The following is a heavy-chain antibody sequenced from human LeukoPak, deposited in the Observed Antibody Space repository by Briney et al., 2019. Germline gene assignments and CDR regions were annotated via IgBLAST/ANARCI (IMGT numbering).Heavy chain of an antibody. V-gene: IGHV3-21*01. CDR1: GFTFSSYS. Sequence: GGSLRLSCAASGFTFSSYSMNWVRQAPGKGLEWVSSISSSGSYIYYADSVKGRFTISRDNAKNSLHLQMNSLRAEDTAVYYCARKDRLGYSYGQGPFDFWGQGTLVTVSS. J-gene: IGHJ4*02. CDR2: ISSSGSYI. CDR3: ARKDRLGYSYGQGPFDF. D-gene: IGHD5-18*01.